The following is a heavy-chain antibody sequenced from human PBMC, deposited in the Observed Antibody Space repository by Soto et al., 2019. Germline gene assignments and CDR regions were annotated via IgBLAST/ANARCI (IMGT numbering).Heavy chain of an antibody. Sequence: PGEARKIPSNGSGYSLTSYRISWVGQMPGKGLEWMGRIDPSDSYTNYSPSFQGHVTISADKSISTAYLQWSSLKASDTAMYYCARVRIRDVRSVWSQGSTVPVS. D-gene: IGHD4-17*01. CDR3: ARVRIRDVRSV. CDR1: GYSLTSYR. J-gene: IGHJ6*02. CDR2: IDPSDSYT. V-gene: IGHV5-10-1*01.